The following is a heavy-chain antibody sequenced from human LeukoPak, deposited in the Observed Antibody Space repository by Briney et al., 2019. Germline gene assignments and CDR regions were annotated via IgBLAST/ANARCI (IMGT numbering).Heavy chain of an antibody. CDR1: GYSISSGYY. Sequence: SETLSLTCTVSGYSISSGYYWGWIRQPPGKGLEWIGSIYHSGSTYYNPSLKSRVTISVDTSKNQFSLKLSSVTAADTAVYYCARVRGAIYAYYFDYWGRGTLVTVSS. CDR2: IYHSGST. J-gene: IGHJ4*02. V-gene: IGHV4-38-2*02. D-gene: IGHD3-10*01. CDR3: ARVRGAIYAYYFDY.